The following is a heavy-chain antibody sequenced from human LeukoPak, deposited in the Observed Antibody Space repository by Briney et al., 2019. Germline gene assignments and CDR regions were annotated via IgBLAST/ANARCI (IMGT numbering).Heavy chain of an antibody. CDR3: ARPMVPAAMVAAFDI. CDR1: GGSFSGYY. J-gene: IGHJ3*02. CDR2: INHSGST. D-gene: IGHD2-2*01. V-gene: IGHV4-34*01. Sequence: SETLSLTCAVYGGSFSGYYWSWIRQPPGKGLEWIGEINHSGSTNYNPSLKSRVTISVDTSKNQFSLKLSSVTAADTAVYYCARPMVPAAMVAAFDIWGQGTMVTVSS.